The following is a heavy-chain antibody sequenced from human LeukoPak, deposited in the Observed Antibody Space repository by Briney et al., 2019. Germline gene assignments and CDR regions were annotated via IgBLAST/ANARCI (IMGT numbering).Heavy chain of an antibody. J-gene: IGHJ3*02. Sequence: PSETQSLTCTVSGGSISSGGYYWSWIRQHPGKGLEWIGYIYYSRSTYYNPSLKSRVTISVDTSKNQFSLKLSSVTAADTAVYYCAGEGIAAAHDAFDIWGQGTMVTVSS. CDR3: AGEGIAAAHDAFDI. CDR1: GGSISSGGYY. CDR2: IYYSRST. V-gene: IGHV4-31*03. D-gene: IGHD6-13*01.